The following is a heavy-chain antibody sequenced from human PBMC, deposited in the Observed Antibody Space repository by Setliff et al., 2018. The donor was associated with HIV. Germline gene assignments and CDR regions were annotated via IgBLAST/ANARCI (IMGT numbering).Heavy chain of an antibody. D-gene: IGHD6-19*01. CDR1: GGPFSSYP. CDR2: IIPIFGTT. Sequence: SVKVSCKASGGPFSSYPISWVRQAPGQGLEWMGGIIPIFGTTHYAQKLQGRVTMTTDTSTSTAYMELRSLRSDDTAVYYCARVPLSGWLYFDYWGQGTLVTVSS. J-gene: IGHJ4*02. CDR3: ARVPLSGWLYFDY. V-gene: IGHV1-69*05.